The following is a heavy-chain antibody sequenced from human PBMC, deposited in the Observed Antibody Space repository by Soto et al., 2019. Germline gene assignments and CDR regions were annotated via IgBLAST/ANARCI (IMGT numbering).Heavy chain of an antibody. CDR1: GGSISSYY. V-gene: IGHV4-59*01. J-gene: IGHJ5*02. Sequence: SETLSLTCTVSGGSISSYYWSWIRQPPGKGLEWIGYIYYSGSTNYNPSLKSRVTISVDTSKNQFSLKLSSVTAADTAVYYCGRDNPRGGSRLHMYNWFDPWGQGTLVTVSS. CDR2: IYYSGST. CDR3: GRDNPRGGSRLHMYNWFDP. D-gene: IGHD2-15*01.